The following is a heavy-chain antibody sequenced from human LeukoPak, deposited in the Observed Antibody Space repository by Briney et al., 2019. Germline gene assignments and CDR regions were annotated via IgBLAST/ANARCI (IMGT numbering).Heavy chain of an antibody. J-gene: IGHJ4*02. CDR2: INPSGGST. CDR3: ARGGLTIAVAGTVDY. V-gene: IGHV1-46*01. D-gene: IGHD6-19*01. Sequence: ASVKVSCKASGYTFTSYYMHWVRQAPGQGLEWMGIINPSGGSTSYAQKFQGRVTMTRDTSTSTVYMELSGLRSEDTAVYYCARGGLTIAVAGTVDYWGQGTLVTVSS. CDR1: GYTFTSYY.